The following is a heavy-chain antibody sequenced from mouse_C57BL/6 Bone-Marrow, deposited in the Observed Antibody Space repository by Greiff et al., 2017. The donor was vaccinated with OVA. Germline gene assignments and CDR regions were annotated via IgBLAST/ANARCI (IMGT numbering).Heavy chain of an antibody. CDR3: TGRFAY. J-gene: IGHJ3*01. CDR1: GYTFTDYE. Sequence: VKLMESGAELVRPGASVTLSCKASGYTFTDYEMHWVKQTPVHGLEWIGAIDPETGGTAYNQKFKGKAILTADKSSSTAYMELRSLTSEDSAVYYCTGRFAYWGQGTLVTVSA. CDR2: IDPETGGT. V-gene: IGHV1-15*01.